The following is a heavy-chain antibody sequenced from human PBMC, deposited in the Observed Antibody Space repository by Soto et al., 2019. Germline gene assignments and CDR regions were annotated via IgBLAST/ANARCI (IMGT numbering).Heavy chain of an antibody. CDR2: ISGSGGST. CDR1: GFTFSSYA. Sequence: GGSLRLSCAASGFTFSSYAMSWVRQAPGKGLEWVSAISGSGGSTYYADSVKGRFTISRDNSKNTLYLQMNSLRAEDTAVYYCAKDQEVLRYFDSEWFDPWGQGTLVTVSS. V-gene: IGHV3-23*01. J-gene: IGHJ5*02. D-gene: IGHD3-9*01. CDR3: AKDQEVLRYFDSEWFDP.